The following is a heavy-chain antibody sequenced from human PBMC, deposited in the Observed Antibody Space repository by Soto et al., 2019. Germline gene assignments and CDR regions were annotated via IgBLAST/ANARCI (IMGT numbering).Heavy chain of an antibody. J-gene: IGHJ3*02. CDR2: IDPSDSYT. CDR1: GYSFTSYW. D-gene: IGHD5-18*01. Sequence: EAERAGESLKISCKGSGYSFTSYWISWVRQMPGKGLEWMGRIDPSDSYTNYSPSFQGHVTISADKSISTAYLQWSSLKASDTAMYYCARHPNRGYSYGSSQSDAFDIWGQGTMVTVSS. CDR3: ARHPNRGYSYGSSQSDAFDI. V-gene: IGHV5-10-1*01.